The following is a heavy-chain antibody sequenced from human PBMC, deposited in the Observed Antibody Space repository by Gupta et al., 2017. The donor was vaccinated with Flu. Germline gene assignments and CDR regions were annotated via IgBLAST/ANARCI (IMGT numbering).Heavy chain of an antibody. CDR3: ARTYHDVSTDSYHLFDH. J-gene: IGHJ4*02. Sequence: QVQLQESGPGLVTPSETLSLTCTVSGGSISGYYWNWIQQPPGKGLEWLGYIHYSGSTNYNPSLRSRGTMSVEASKNQFSLKLSSVTAADTAVYLCARTYHDVSTDSYHLFDHWGQGTLVTVSS. CDR1: GGSISGYY. D-gene: IGHD3-9*01. V-gene: IGHV4-59*01. CDR2: IHYSGST.